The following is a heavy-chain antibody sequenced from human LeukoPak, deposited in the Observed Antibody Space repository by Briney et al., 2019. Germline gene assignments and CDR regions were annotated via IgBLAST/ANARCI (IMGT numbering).Heavy chain of an antibody. J-gene: IGHJ4*02. V-gene: IGHV4-31*03. CDR3: ARLYCSGGSCNHFDY. CDR2: IYYSGST. Sequence: SETLSLTCTVSGGSISSGGYYWSWIRQHPGKGLEWIGYIYYSGSTYYNPSLKSRVTISVDTSKNQFSLKLSSVTAADTAVYYCARLYCSGGSCNHFDYWGQETLVTVSS. D-gene: IGHD2-15*01. CDR1: GGSISSGGYY.